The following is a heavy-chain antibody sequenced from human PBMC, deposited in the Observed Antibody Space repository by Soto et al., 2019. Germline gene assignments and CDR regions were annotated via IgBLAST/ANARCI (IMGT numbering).Heavy chain of an antibody. J-gene: IGHJ5*02. D-gene: IGHD2-8*01. CDR3: ARDEYNNGRNWLNP. V-gene: IGHV1-18*01. CDR1: GYSFSNSG. CDR2: ISTYNGNT. Sequence: QVELVQSGPEVKKPGASVKVSCKASGYSFSNSGFSWMRQDPGQGLEWMGWISTYNGNTNYAQKFQGRLSMTRDTSTTTAFMELTTLRSDDTAVYYCARDEYNNGRNWLNPWGQGTLVTVTS.